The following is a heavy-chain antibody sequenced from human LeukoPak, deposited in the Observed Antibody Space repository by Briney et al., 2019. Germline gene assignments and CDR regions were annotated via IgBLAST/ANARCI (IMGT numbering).Heavy chain of an antibody. J-gene: IGHJ4*02. CDR2: TSDDGTKT. Sequence: GGSLRLSCVASGFTFSDYYMSWIRQAPGKGLEWLAGTSDDGTKTYYAQSVKGRFTISRDNSKNMLFLQMNSLRSEDTAIYYCARRDNFEYWGQGTLVTVSS. CDR3: ARRDNFEY. V-gene: IGHV3-30*03. CDR1: GFTFSDYY. D-gene: IGHD2-15*01.